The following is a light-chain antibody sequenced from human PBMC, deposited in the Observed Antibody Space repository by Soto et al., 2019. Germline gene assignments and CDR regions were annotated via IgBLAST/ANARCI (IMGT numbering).Light chain of an antibody. Sequence: QSALTRPRSVSGSPGQSVTISCTGTSSDIGGYTYVSWYQQHPGKAPKVIIYGVSERPSGVPDRFSGSKSGNTASLTISGLQPEDEADYYCCSFAGPQSFEVFGEGTKVTVL. CDR3: CSFAGPQSFEV. CDR2: GVS. J-gene: IGLJ1*01. V-gene: IGLV2-11*01. CDR1: SSDIGGYTY.